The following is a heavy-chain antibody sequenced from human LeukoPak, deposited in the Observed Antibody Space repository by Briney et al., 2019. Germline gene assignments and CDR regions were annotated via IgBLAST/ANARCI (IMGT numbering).Heavy chain of an antibody. V-gene: IGHV3-74*01. Sequence: GGSLTLSCAASGFPFRSYWMHWVRQAPGKGLVWVSRINSDGSSIRYADSGKGQFLISRDNAKNSLYLQMNSLRGEDTAVYYCARRLAAAGGTDYWGQGTLVTVSS. CDR3: ARRLAAAGGTDY. J-gene: IGHJ4*02. CDR1: GFPFRSYW. D-gene: IGHD6-13*01. CDR2: INSDGSSI.